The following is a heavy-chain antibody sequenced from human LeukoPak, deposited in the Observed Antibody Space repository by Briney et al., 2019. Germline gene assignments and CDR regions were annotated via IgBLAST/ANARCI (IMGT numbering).Heavy chain of an antibody. V-gene: IGHV1-3*01. Sequence: GASVKVSCKASGYTFTSYAIQWVRQAPGQRLEWMGRINAGHGDTKYSQKFQGRVTITRDTSASTAYMELSSLRSEDTAVYYCARAIRYSSGWYIFDYWGQGTLVTVPS. CDR1: GYTFTSYA. CDR3: ARAIRYSSGWYIFDY. J-gene: IGHJ4*02. CDR2: INAGHGDT. D-gene: IGHD6-19*01.